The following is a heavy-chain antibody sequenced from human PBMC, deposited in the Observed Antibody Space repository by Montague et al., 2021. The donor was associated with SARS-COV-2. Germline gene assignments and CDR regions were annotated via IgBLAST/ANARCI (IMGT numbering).Heavy chain of an antibody. D-gene: IGHD3-3*01. V-gene: IGHV3-21*01. CDR2: IGVSDTYI. CDR3: ARDRRFLEWNPYYMDV. Sequence: SLILSCAASVFTFSSYSMNWVRQAPLKGLEWVSSIGVSDTYIYYXDSVKVRFTISRDNGKNSLCLQMNSLRAEDTAVYYCARDRRFLEWNPYYMDVWGKGTTVTVSS. J-gene: IGHJ6*03. CDR1: VFTFSSYS.